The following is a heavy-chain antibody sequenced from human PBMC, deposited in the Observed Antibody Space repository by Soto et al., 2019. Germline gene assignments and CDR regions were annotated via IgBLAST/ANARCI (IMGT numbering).Heavy chain of an antibody. J-gene: IGHJ4*02. Sequence: PGGSLRLSCEASGFTFSNFEMNWVRQVPGRGLEWLAYISFRETTISYADSVMGRFTISRDNTKNSVFLQMYSLGVEDTATYYCVRDNSHLIVTPFDLWGEGSLVTVS. V-gene: IGHV3-48*03. D-gene: IGHD2-21*01. CDR2: ISFRETTI. CDR3: VRDNSHLIVTPFDL. CDR1: GFTFSNFE.